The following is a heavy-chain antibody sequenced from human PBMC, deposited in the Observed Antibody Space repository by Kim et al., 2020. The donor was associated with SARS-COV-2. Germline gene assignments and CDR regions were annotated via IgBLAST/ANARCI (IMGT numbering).Heavy chain of an antibody. CDR3: ARSPWGWFDP. V-gene: IGHV4-34*01. CDR2: INHSGST. J-gene: IGHJ5*02. D-gene: IGHD1-26*01. CDR1: GGSFSGYY. Sequence: SETLSLTCAVYGGSFSGYYWSWIRQPPGKGLEWIGEINHSGSTNYNPSLKSRVTISVDTSKNQFSLKLSSVTAADTAVYYCARSPWGWFDPWGQGTLVT.